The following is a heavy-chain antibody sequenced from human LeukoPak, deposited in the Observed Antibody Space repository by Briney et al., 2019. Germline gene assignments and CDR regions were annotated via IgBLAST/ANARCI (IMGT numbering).Heavy chain of an antibody. CDR2: INHSGST. V-gene: IGHV4-34*01. CDR3: ARATYYYDASGYYGYYFDY. J-gene: IGHJ4*02. Sequence: SETLSLTCAVYGGSFSGYYWSWIRQPPVKGLEWIGEINHSGSTNYNPSLKSRVTISVDTSKNQFSLKLNSVTAADTAVYYCARATYYYDASGYYGYYFDYWGQGALVTVSS. D-gene: IGHD3-22*01. CDR1: GGSFSGYY.